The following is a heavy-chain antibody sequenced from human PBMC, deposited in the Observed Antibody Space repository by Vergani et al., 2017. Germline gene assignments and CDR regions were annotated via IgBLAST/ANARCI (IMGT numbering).Heavy chain of an antibody. CDR1: GFTFDDYG. V-gene: IGHV3-30*05. CDR2: ISYDGSNK. CDR3: ARERDAFDI. J-gene: IGHJ3*02. Sequence: VQLVESGGGVVRPGGSLRLSCAASGFTFDDYGMSWVRQAPGKGLEWVAVISYDGSNKYYADSVKGRFTISRDNSKNTLYLQMNSLRAEDTAVYYCARERDAFDIWGQGTMVTVSS.